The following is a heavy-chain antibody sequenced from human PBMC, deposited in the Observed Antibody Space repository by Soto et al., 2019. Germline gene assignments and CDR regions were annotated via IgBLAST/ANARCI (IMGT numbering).Heavy chain of an antibody. D-gene: IGHD1-1*01. CDR3: ARALDNWNDVDY. V-gene: IGHV1-69*02. Sequence: QVQLVQSGAEVKKPGSSVKVSCKASGGTFSSYTISWVRQAPGQGLVWMGRIIPILGIANYAQKFQGRVTITADKSTSTAYMELSSLRSEDTAVYYCARALDNWNDVDYWGQGTLVTVSS. CDR2: IIPILGIA. J-gene: IGHJ4*02. CDR1: GGTFSSYT.